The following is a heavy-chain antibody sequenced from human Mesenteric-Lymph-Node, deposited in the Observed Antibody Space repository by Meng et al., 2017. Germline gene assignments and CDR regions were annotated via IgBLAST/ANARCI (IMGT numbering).Heavy chain of an antibody. D-gene: IGHD5-12*01. J-gene: IGHJ4*02. CDR1: GGSFSGYY. V-gene: IGHV4-34*01. Sequence: QGPLPPWGAGLLKSSEALSLTCAVYGGSFSGYYWSWIRQPPGKGLEWIGEINHSGSTNYNPSLKSRVTISVDTSKNQFSLKLSSVTAADTAFYYCARGGYSGYADWGQGTLVTVSS. CDR2: INHSGST. CDR3: ARGGYSGYAD.